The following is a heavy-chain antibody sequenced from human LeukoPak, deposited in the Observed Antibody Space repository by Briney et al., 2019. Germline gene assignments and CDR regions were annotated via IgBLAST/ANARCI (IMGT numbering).Heavy chain of an antibody. J-gene: IGHJ4*02. CDR2: IWYDGSER. CDR3: ARVGQFDNSGSLPFDY. D-gene: IGHD3-22*01. CDR1: GFTFRGYW. Sequence: GGSLRLSCVTSGFTFRGYWMSWFRQAPGKGLEWVAVIWYDGSERYHADSVKDRFTISRDNSNNTLFLQMNSLRVEDTAVYYCARVGQFDNSGSLPFDYWGQGTLVTVSS. V-gene: IGHV3-33*08.